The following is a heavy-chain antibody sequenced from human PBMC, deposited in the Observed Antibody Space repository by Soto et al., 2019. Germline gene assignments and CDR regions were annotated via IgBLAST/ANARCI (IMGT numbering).Heavy chain of an antibody. Sequence: SETLSLTCTVSGGSINSYFWSWIRQSPGKGLEWIGHIYYSGSTSYSPSLKSRVSISVDTSKNQFSLEVHSVTAADTAVYYCARAGTNMVQFDYWGQGTRVTVSS. CDR1: GGSINSYF. D-gene: IGHD2-8*01. V-gene: IGHV4-59*01. CDR3: ARAGTNMVQFDY. J-gene: IGHJ4*02. CDR2: IYYSGST.